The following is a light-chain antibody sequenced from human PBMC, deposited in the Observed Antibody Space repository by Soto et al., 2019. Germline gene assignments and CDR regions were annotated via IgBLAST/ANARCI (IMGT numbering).Light chain of an antibody. CDR2: TNN. J-gene: IGLJ2*01. Sequence: QSVLTQPPSASGTPGQRVTISCSGSSSNIGSNTVDWYQQLPGTAPKLLIYTNNQRPSGVPDRFSGSESGTSASLAISGLQSEDEADYYCAAWDDNLNGVVFGGGTQLTVL. CDR3: AAWDDNLNGVV. CDR1: SSNIGSNT. V-gene: IGLV1-44*01.